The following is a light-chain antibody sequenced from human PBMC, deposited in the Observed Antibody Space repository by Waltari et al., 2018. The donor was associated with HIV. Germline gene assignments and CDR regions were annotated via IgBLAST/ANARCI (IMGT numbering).Light chain of an antibody. Sequence: QSVLTQPPSASGTPGQRVTISCSGGSSNIGRNSVPWYQQLPGTAPRLLLYSTNQRPSRVPDRFSGSKSGTSASLAISGLQSEDEADYYCATWDDTLNGVIFGGGTKLTVL. CDR2: STN. CDR1: SSNIGRNS. J-gene: IGLJ2*01. V-gene: IGLV1-44*01. CDR3: ATWDDTLNGVI.